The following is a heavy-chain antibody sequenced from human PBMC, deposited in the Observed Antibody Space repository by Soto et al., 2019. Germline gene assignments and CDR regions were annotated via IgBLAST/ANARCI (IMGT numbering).Heavy chain of an antibody. CDR3: ARVRPYTAYWFDP. CDR1: GGSTSSSGYS. Sequence: SETLSLTCTVSGGSTSSSGYSWTWIRQPPGKGLEWIGYIYPTGNTYYSPSLNSRVTISVNKSENQLSLKLYSVTAADTAVYYCARVRPYTAYWFDPWGQGILVTVSS. D-gene: IGHD2-2*02. J-gene: IGHJ5*02. V-gene: IGHV4-30-2*01. CDR2: IYPTGNT.